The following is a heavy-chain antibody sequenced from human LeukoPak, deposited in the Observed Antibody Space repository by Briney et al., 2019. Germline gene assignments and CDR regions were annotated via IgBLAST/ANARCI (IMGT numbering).Heavy chain of an antibody. Sequence: GGSLRPSCAASGFTFSSYGMHWVRQAPGKGLEWVAFIRYDGSNKYYADSVKGRFTISRDNSKNTLYLQMNSLRAEDTAVYYCAKDRSIPAAGTLDYWGQGTLVTVSS. J-gene: IGHJ4*02. CDR1: GFTFSSYG. CDR2: IRYDGSNK. V-gene: IGHV3-30*02. CDR3: AKDRSIPAAGTLDY. D-gene: IGHD6-13*01.